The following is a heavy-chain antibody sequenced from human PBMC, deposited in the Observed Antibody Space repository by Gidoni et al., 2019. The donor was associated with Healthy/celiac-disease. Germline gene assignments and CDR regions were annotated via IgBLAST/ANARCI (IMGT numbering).Heavy chain of an antibody. CDR1: GGSFSGYY. CDR3: ARGPAVAGTGIADY. CDR2: INHSGST. J-gene: IGHJ4*02. V-gene: IGHV4-34*01. D-gene: IGHD6-19*01. Sequence: QVQLQQWGAGLLKPSETLSLTCAVYGGSFSGYYWSWIRQPPGKGLEWIGEINHSGSTNYNPSLKSRVTISVDTSKNQFSLKLSSVTAADTAVYYCARGPAVAGTGIADYWGQGTLVTVSS.